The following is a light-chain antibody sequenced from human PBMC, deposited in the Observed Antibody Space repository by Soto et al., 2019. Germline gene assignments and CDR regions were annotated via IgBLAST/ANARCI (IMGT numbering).Light chain of an antibody. J-gene: IGLJ7*01. Sequence: QSALTQPASVSGSPGQSITISCTGTSSDVGGYNYVSWYQQHPGKAPKLMIYDVNNRPSGVSNRFSGSKSGNTASLTISGLQAEDEADYYCSSYTSSTLVVFGGGTQLTV. V-gene: IGLV2-14*01. CDR3: SSYTSSTLVV. CDR1: SSDVGGYNY. CDR2: DVN.